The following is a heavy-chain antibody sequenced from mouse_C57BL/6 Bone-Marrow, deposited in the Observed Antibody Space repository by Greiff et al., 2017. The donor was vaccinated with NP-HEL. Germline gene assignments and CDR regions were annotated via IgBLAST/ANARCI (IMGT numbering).Heavy chain of an antibody. CDR3: AKLGAYFDV. CDR1: GFSLTSYG. Sequence: VKLMESGPGLVQPSQSLSITCPVSGFSLTSYGVHWVRQSPGKGLEWLGVIWRGGSTDYNAAFMSRLSITKDNSKSQVFFKMNSLQADDTAIYYCAKLGAYFDVWGTGTTVTVSS. CDR2: IWRGGST. D-gene: IGHD4-1*01. J-gene: IGHJ1*03. V-gene: IGHV2-5*01.